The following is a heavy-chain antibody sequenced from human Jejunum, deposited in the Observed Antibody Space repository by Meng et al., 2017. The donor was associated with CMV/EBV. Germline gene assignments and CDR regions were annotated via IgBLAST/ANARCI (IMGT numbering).Heavy chain of an antibody. CDR3: AKDGGSYLDYYFDY. J-gene: IGHJ4*02. CDR1: EYTFIDYY. V-gene: IGHV1-2*02. Sequence: SEYTFIDYYMHWVRQAPGQGLEWMGWINPNTGDTNYAQKFQGRVTMTRDMSINTVYMELTRLRSDDTAVYYCAKDGGSYLDYYFDYWGQGTLVTSPQ. D-gene: IGHD1-26*01. CDR2: INPNTGDT.